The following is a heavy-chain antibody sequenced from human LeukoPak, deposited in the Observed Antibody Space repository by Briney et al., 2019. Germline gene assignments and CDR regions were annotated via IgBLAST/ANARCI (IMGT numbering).Heavy chain of an antibody. J-gene: IGHJ4*02. D-gene: IGHD6-19*01. CDR3: ARGSSGWYFY. CDR2: INHSGST. CDR1: GGSFSGYY. V-gene: IGHV4-34*01. Sequence: SETLSLTCAVYGGSFSGYYWSWIRQPPGKGLEWIGEINHSGSTNYNPSLKSRVTISVDTSKNQFSLKLSSVTAVDTAVYYCARGSSGWYFYWGQGTLVTVSS.